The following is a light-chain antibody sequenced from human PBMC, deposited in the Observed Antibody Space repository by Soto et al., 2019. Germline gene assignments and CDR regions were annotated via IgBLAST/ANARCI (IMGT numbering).Light chain of an antibody. Sequence: EIVVTQSPATLSVSPVDRATLACRARQRISSNLAWYQQKPGQAPRLLIYGASTRATGIPARFSGSESGTEFTLTISSLQSEDFAVYYCQQRNDGLTFGGGTKVDIK. CDR1: QRISSN. J-gene: IGKJ4*01. CDR2: GAS. CDR3: QQRNDGLT. V-gene: IGKV3-15*01.